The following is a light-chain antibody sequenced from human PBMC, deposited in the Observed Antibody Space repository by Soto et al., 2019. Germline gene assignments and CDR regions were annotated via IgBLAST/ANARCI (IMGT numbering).Light chain of an antibody. CDR3: QQRSILLT. CDR2: DAS. J-gene: IGKJ4*01. V-gene: IGKV3-11*01. CDR1: QSVSNY. Sequence: EIVLTQSPATRSLSPGERATLSCKASQSVSNYLAWYQQKPGQAPRLLIYDASNRDNVIPARFSCSGCATDITLTISSLKHVDYAVYFCQQRSILLTFGGGTKVEIK.